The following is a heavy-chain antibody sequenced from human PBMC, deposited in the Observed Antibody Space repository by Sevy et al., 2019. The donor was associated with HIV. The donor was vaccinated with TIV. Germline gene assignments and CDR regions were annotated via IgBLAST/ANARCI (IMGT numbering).Heavy chain of an antibody. Sequence: GGSLRLSCAASGFTFTSYAMSWVRQAPGRGLEWVSTVSGSGGTIYYADSVKGRFTISRDNSKNTLYLRMNSLRAEDTAVYYCAKESAHFDCWGQGTLVTVSS. V-gene: IGHV3-23*01. J-gene: IGHJ4*02. CDR2: VSGSGGTI. CDR3: AKESAHFDC. CDR1: GFTFTSYA.